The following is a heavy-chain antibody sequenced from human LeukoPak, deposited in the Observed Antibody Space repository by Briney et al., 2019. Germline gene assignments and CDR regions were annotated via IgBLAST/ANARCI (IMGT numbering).Heavy chain of an antibody. CDR2: IKQDGSEK. CDR3: ARDRGDFWSGYDAFDI. V-gene: IGHV3-7*01. CDR1: GFTFSSYW. Sequence: GGSLRLSCAASGFTFSSYWMSWVRQAPGKGLEWVANIKQDGSEKYYVDSVKGRFTISRDNAKNSLYLQMNSLRAEDTAVYYCARDRGDFWSGYDAFDIWGQGTMVTVSS. J-gene: IGHJ3*02. D-gene: IGHD3-3*01.